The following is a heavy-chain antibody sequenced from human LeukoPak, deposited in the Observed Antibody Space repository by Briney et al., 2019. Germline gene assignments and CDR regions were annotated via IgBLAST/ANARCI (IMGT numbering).Heavy chain of an antibody. CDR2: IYPGDSDT. D-gene: IGHD3-10*01. V-gene: IGHV5-51*01. CDR3: ARPYGANAR. CDR1: GYSFNSYW. J-gene: IGHJ4*02. Sequence: AESLKISCKGYGYSFNSYWIGWVRQMPGKGLEWMGIIYPGDSDTRYSRSFQGQVTISADKSIGPAYLQWSSLKASGSAMYYCARPYGANARWGQGTLVTVSS.